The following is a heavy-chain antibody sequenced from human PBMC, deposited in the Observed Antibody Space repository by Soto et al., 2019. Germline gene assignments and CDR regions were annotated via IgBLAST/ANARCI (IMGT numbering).Heavy chain of an antibody. CDR1: GFTFSSYG. CDR3: ARDTHYDSSGYYAPFDY. D-gene: IGHD3-22*01. Sequence: SLRLSCAASGFTFSSYGMHWVRQAPGKGLEWVAVIWYDGSNKYYADSVKGRFTISRDNSKNTLYLQMNSLRAEDTAVYYCARDTHYDSSGYYAPFDYWGQGTMVTVSP. V-gene: IGHV3-33*01. J-gene: IGHJ4*02. CDR2: IWYDGSNK.